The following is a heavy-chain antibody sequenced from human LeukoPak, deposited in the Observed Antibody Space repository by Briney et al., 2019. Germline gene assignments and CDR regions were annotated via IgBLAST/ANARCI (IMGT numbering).Heavy chain of an antibody. D-gene: IGHD3-22*01. CDR1: GFTFSSYG. CDR3: ARDFVGYYDSSGYYDY. V-gene: IGHV3-33*01. CDR2: IWYDGSNK. Sequence: GGSLRLSCAASGFTFSSYGMHWVRQAPGKGLEWVAVIWYDGSNKYYADSAKGRFTISRDNSKNTVYLQMNSLRDEDTAVYYCARDFVGYYDSSGYYDYWGQGTLVTVSS. J-gene: IGHJ4*02.